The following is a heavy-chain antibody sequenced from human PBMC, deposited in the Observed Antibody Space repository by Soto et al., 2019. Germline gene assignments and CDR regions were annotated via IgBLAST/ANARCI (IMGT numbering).Heavy chain of an antibody. CDR1: GGSISSYY. CDR2: INYSGRT. D-gene: IGHD5-12*01. Sequence: SETLSLTCIVSGGSISSYYWSWIRQPPGKGLEWIGYINYSGRTNYNPSLKSRVSISVDTSKNQFSLRLTSVTAADTAVYYCARDTGGYDSSYFDFWGQGTLVTVSS. CDR3: ARDTGGYDSSYFDF. V-gene: IGHV4-59*01. J-gene: IGHJ4*02.